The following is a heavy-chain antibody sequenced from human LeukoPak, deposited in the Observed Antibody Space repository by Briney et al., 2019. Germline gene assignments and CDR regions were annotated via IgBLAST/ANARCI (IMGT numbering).Heavy chain of an antibody. CDR2: IYYSGST. J-gene: IGHJ4*02. D-gene: IGHD5-12*01. V-gene: IGHV4-39*01. Sequence: PSETLSLTCTVSGASITSSSYYWGWIRQHPGKGLEWIGSIYYSGSTYYNPSLKSRVTISVDTSKNQFSLKLSSVTAADRAVYDCPRHPTEGRGYDYYFDYWGQGTLVTVSS. CDR1: GASITSSSYY. CDR3: PRHPTEGRGYDYYFDY.